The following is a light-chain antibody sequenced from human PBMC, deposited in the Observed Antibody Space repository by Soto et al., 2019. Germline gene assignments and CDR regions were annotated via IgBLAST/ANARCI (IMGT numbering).Light chain of an antibody. CDR1: TGAVTSGHY. Sequence: QAVVTQEPSLTVSPGGTVTLTCGSSTGAVTSGHYPYWFQQKPGQAPRTLIYDTRNKHSWTPARFSGSLLGGKAALTLSGAQPEDEAEYYCLLSYTGAAVFGGGTQLTVL. V-gene: IGLV7-46*01. CDR3: LLSYTGAAV. J-gene: IGLJ7*01. CDR2: DTR.